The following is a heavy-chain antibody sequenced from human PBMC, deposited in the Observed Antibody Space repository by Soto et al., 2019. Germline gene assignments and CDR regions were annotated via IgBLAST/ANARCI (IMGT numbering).Heavy chain of an antibody. V-gene: IGHV3-23*01. J-gene: IGHJ6*02. Sequence: PGGSLRLSCAASGFTFSSYAMSWVRQAPGKGLEWVSAISGSGGSTYYADSMKGRFTISRDNSKNTLYLQMNSLRAEDTAVYYCAKRVTYYDILTGYPSYGMDVWGQGTTVTVSS. CDR3: AKRVTYYDILTGYPSYGMDV. D-gene: IGHD3-9*01. CDR2: ISGSGGST. CDR1: GFTFSSYA.